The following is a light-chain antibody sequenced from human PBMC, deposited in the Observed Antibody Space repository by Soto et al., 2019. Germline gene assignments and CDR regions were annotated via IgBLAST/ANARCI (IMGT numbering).Light chain of an antibody. CDR1: SSNIGSNS. CDR3: AAWDDSLSGYV. Sequence: SALTQPPSASWTPGQRVTISCSGSSSNIGSNSVYWYQQLPGTAPKLLIYRNDQRPSGVPDRFSGSKSGTSASLAISGLRSEDEADYYCAAWDDSLSGYVFGTGTRSPS. CDR2: RND. J-gene: IGLJ1*01. V-gene: IGLV1-47*01.